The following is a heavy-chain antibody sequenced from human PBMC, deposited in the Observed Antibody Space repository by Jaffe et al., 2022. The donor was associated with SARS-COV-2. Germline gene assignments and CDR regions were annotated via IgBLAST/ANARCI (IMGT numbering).Heavy chain of an antibody. CDR3: ARQTVTTGESPYYFDY. J-gene: IGHJ4*02. Sequence: QLQLQESGPGLVKPSETLSLTCTVSGGSISSSSYYWGWIRQPPGKGLDWIGSIYYIGSTYYNSSLKSRVSISVDTSKNQFSLKLRSVTAADTAVYYCARQTVTTGESPYYFDYWGQGTLVTVSS. D-gene: IGHD4-17*01. CDR2: IYYIGST. CDR1: GGSISSSSYY. V-gene: IGHV4-39*01.